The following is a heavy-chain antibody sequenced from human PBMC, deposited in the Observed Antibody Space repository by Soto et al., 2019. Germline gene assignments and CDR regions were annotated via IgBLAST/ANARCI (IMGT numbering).Heavy chain of an antibody. CDR1: GFSFSTYA. Sequence: EVPLLESGGGLVQPGGSLRLSCAASGFSFSTYAMSWVRQAPGKGLEWVSAISGSGGSTFYADSVKGRFTISRDNSISTLYLQMNRLRTDDTAVYYCARPRGYGVFDAYDIWGQGAMVTVSS. CDR2: ISGSGGST. V-gene: IGHV3-23*01. D-gene: IGHD4-17*01. CDR3: ARPRGYGVFDAYDI. J-gene: IGHJ3*02.